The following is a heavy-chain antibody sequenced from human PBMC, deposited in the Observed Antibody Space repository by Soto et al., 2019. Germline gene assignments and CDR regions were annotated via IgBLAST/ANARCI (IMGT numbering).Heavy chain of an antibody. J-gene: IGHJ5*02. CDR1: GGSLTRYY. CDR2: IYHTGST. D-gene: IGHD2-2*01. V-gene: IGHV4-59*08. Sequence: SETLSLTCTVSGGSLTRYYWNWIRQSPGKGLEWIGHIYHTGSTNFNPSFKSRVTMSLDTSKNQFSLELSSVTAADTAVYFCARQGTKFQLPPLRWFDPWGQGTLVTVSS. CDR3: ARQGTKFQLPPLRWFDP.